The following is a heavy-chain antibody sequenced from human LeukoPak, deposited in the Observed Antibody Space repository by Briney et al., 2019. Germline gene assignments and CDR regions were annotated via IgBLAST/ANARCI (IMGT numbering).Heavy chain of an antibody. CDR1: GFTFSNYP. CDR3: AKAGIAVPATPEY. D-gene: IGHD6-19*01. V-gene: IGHV3-23*01. CDR2: ISSGGGTT. Sequence: GGPLRLSCAASGFTFSNYPMNWVRRAPGKGLEWVSVISSGGGTTYYSDSVKGRFIISRDNSKNMLYLQMNSLRVDDTALYYCAKAGIAVPATPEYCGQGTQVTVSS. J-gene: IGHJ4*02.